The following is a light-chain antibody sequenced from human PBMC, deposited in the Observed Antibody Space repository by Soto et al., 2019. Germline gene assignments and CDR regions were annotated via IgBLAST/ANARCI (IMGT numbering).Light chain of an antibody. Sequence: EIVLTQSPATLSLSPGESATLSCRASQSVSSYLAWYQQKPGQAPRLLIYDASNRATGIPARFSGSGSGTDFTLTISSLEPEDFAVYYCQQYYTSPLTFGGGTKVDIK. CDR2: DAS. V-gene: IGKV3-11*01. CDR3: QQYYTSPLT. CDR1: QSVSSY. J-gene: IGKJ4*01.